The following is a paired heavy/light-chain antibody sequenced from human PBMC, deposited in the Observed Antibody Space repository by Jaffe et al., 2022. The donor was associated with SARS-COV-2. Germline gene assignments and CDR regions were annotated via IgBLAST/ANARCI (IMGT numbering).Heavy chain of an antibody. Sequence: VESGGGLVQPGGSLRLSCVVSGINFSGYTMKWVRQAPGKGLEWISSISTSSTLIYYADSVKGRFTVSRDNAKNSLFLQMSSLRDEDTAVYYCAREFYDFESHYYYGLDAWGQGTTVTVSS. J-gene: IGHJ6*02. CDR1: GINFSGYT. V-gene: IGHV3-48*02. D-gene: IGHD3-3*01. CDR3: AREFYDFESHYYYGLDA. CDR2: ISTSSTLI.
Light chain of an antibody. J-gene: IGKJ2*01. CDR3: QQYGNSRNT. CDR2: GAF. V-gene: IGKV3-20*01. Sequence: EIVLTQSPGTLSLSPGERATLSCRASQSISNNILVWYQQKPGQAPRLLIHGAFSRAYGIPDRFSGSGSGTDFTLTINRVEPEDFAVYYCQQYGNSRNTFGQGTRLDIK. CDR1: QSISNNI.